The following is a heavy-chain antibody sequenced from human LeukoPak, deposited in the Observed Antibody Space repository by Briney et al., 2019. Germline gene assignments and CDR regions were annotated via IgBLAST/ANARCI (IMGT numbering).Heavy chain of an antibody. Sequence: PSETLYLTCAVSGGSISSSNWWSWVRQPPGKGLEWIWEIYHSGSTNYNPSLKSRVTISVDKSKNQFSLKLSSVTAADTAVYYCARVYIVGSGSYYLLDYWGQGTLVTVSS. V-gene: IGHV4-4*02. D-gene: IGHD3-10*01. J-gene: IGHJ4*02. CDR3: ARVYIVGSGSYYLLDY. CDR2: IYHSGST. CDR1: GGSISSSNW.